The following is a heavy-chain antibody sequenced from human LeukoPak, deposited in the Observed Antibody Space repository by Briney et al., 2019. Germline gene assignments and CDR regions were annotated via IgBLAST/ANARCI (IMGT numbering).Heavy chain of an antibody. CDR3: AKAFTPNDY. V-gene: IGHV3-23*01. Sequence: GGSLRLSCAASGFTLRHFAMNWVRQAPGKGLEWVSSIASDGDTFYADSVKGRFTISRDNSKNTLYLQMNSLRAEDTAVYYCAKAFTPNDYWGQGTLVTVSS. CDR2: IASDGDT. CDR1: GFTLRHFA. J-gene: IGHJ4*02.